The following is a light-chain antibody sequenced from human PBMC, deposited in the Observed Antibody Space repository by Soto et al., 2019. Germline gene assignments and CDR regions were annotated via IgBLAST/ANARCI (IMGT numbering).Light chain of an antibody. Sequence: QSALAQPASVSGSPGQSVTISCTGTCSDIGRYKFVSWFQQHPGKAPKLLIFEGTNRPSGVSNRFSGSKSGNTASLTISGLQAEDEAIYFCSSSTNTNTLVIFGGGTKVTVL. CDR1: CSDIGRYKF. CDR3: SSSTNTNTLVI. CDR2: EGT. J-gene: IGLJ2*01. V-gene: IGLV2-14*01.